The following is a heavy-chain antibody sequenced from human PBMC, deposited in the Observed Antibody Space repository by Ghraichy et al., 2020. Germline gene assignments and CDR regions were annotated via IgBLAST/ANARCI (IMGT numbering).Heavy chain of an antibody. D-gene: IGHD4-17*01. V-gene: IGHV4-39*01. CDR2: IYYSGST. CDR1: GGSISSSSYY. Sequence: SETLSLTCTVSGGSISSSSYYWGWIRQPPGKGLEWIGSIYYSGSTYYNPSLKSRVTISVDTSKNQFSLKLSSVTAADTAVYYCARIPRGYGDYLYYFDYWGQGTLVTVSS. CDR3: ARIPRGYGDYLYYFDY. J-gene: IGHJ4*02.